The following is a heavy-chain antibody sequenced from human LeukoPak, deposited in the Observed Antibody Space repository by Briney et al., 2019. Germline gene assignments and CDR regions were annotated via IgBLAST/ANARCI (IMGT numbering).Heavy chain of an antibody. CDR3: AKGGYGGNAPGY. J-gene: IGHJ4*02. V-gene: IGHV3-30*18. CDR1: GFTFSSYG. Sequence: GRSLRLSCAASGFTFSSYGMHWVRQAPGKGLEWVAVISYDGSNKYYADSVKGRFTISRDNSKNTLYLQMNSLRAEDTAVYYCAKGGYGGNAPGYWGQGTLVTVSS. CDR2: ISYDGSNK. D-gene: IGHD4-23*01.